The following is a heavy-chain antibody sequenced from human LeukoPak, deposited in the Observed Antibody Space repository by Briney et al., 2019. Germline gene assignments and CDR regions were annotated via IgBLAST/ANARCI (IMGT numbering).Heavy chain of an antibody. CDR3: ARALAAAGTRSYFDY. CDR2: IWYDGSNK. Sequence: GGSLRLSCAASGFTFSNYGMHWVRQAPGKGLEWVAVIWYDGSNKYYADSVKGRFTISRDNSKNTLYLQMNSLRAEDTAVYYCARALAAAGTRSYFDYWGQGTLVTVSS. D-gene: IGHD6-13*01. CDR1: GFTFSNYG. V-gene: IGHV3-33*01. J-gene: IGHJ4*02.